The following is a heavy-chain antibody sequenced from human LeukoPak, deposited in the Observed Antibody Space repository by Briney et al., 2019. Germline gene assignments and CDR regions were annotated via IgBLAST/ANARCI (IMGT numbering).Heavy chain of an antibody. CDR3: AKDRGYSYGYFDY. CDR2: ISYDGSNE. CDR1: GFTFSSYG. V-gene: IGHV3-30*18. Sequence: PGGSLRLSCAASGFTFSSYGMHWVRQAPGKGLEWVAVISYDGSNEYYADSVKGRFTISRDNSKNTLYLQMNSLRAEDTAVYYCAKDRGYSYGYFDYWGQGTLVTVSS. J-gene: IGHJ4*02. D-gene: IGHD5-18*01.